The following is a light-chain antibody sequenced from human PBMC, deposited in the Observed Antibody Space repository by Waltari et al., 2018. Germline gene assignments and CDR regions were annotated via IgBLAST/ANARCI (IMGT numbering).Light chain of an antibody. CDR2: ENN. CDR3: GTWDSSLVYV. CDR1: SPNACTNY. V-gene: IGLV1-51*02. J-gene: IGLJ1*01. Sequence: QSVLTQPPSVSAAPGQKVTISCSGSSPNACTNYVSWYQHLPGTAPKLLIYENNKRPSGIPDRFSGSRSGTSATLGITGLQTGDEADYYCGTWDSSLVYVFGTGTKVTVL.